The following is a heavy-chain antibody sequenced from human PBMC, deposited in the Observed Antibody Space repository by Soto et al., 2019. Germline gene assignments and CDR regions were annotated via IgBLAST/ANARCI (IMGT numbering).Heavy chain of an antibody. CDR2: VWYDGSNK. Sequence: QVQLVEAGGGVVQPGRSLRLSCVASGFPFSSYGMHWVRQAPGKGLEWVALVWYDGSNKYYVDSVKGRFTIPRDNSKNTLFLQMNSLRDEDTAVYYCARDGKSGPPRRYYYYYYMDVWGKGTPVTVSS. CDR3: ARDGKSGPPRRYYYYYYMDV. D-gene: IGHD1-26*01. CDR1: GFPFSSYG. J-gene: IGHJ6*03. V-gene: IGHV3-33*01.